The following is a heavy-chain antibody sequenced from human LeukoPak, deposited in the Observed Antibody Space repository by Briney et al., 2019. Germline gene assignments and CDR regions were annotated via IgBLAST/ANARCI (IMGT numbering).Heavy chain of an antibody. V-gene: IGHV3-48*03. D-gene: IGHD3-10*01. J-gene: IGHJ4*02. CDR1: GFTFSSYE. CDR3: ARDSIRGYFDY. Sequence: GGSLRLSCAASGFTFSSYEMNWVRQAPGKGLEWVSYISSSGSTIYYADSVKGRFTISRDDAKNSLYLQMNSLRAEDTAVYYCARDSIRGYFDYWGQGTLVTVSS. CDR2: ISSSGSTI.